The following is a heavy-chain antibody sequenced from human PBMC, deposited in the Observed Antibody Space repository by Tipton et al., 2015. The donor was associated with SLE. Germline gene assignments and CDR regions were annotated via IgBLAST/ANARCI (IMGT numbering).Heavy chain of an antibody. CDR3: ARLGYSSSWYVY. Sequence: GSLRLSCAASRFSLNDYWMHWVRQAPGKGLEWVANIKQDGSEKYYVDSVKGRFTISRDNAKNSLYLQMNSLRAEDTAVYYCARLGYSSSWYVYWGQGTLVTVSS. CDR1: RFSLNDYW. V-gene: IGHV3-7*01. D-gene: IGHD6-13*01. CDR2: IKQDGSEK. J-gene: IGHJ4*02.